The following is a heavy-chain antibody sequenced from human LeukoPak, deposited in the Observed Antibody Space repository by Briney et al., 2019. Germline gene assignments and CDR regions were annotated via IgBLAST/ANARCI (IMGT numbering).Heavy chain of an antibody. CDR3: ARGVVAATFYYYMDV. CDR1: GYTFTVYY. J-gene: IGHJ6*03. Sequence: ASVKVSCKPSGYTFTVYYIHWVRQAPRQGLEWMGWINPTSGATNYAQKFQGRVTMTRDTSISTAYMELNSLRSDDTAVYYWARGVVAATFYYYMDVWGKGTTVTVSS. CDR2: INPTSGAT. V-gene: IGHV1-2*02. D-gene: IGHD2-15*01.